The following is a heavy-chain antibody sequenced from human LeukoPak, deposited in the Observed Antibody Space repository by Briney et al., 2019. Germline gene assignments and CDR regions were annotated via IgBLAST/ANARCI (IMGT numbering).Heavy chain of an antibody. D-gene: IGHD1-26*01. J-gene: IGHJ4*02. CDR2: ISAYNGNT. CDR1: RYTFTSSG. Sequence: GASVKVSCKASRYTFTSSGISWVRQAPGQELEWMGWISAYNGNTNYAQKLQGRVTMTTDTSTSTAYMELRSLRSDDTAVYYCARGAGGYSNKNFDYWGQGTLVTVSS. CDR3: ARGAGGYSNKNFDY. V-gene: IGHV1-18*01.